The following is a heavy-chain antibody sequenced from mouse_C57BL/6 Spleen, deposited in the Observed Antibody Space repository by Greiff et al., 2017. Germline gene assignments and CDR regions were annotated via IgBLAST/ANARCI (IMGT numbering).Heavy chain of an antibody. CDR1: GYTFTSYW. V-gene: IGHV1-55*01. CDR2: IYPGSGST. D-gene: IGHD1-1*01. Sequence: VQLQQPGAELVKPGASVKMSCKASGYTFTSYWITWVKQRPGQGLEWIGDIYPGSGSTNYNEKFKSKATLTVDTSSSTAYMQLSSLTSEDSAVYYCARVYYGSSYNYAMDYWGQGTSVTVSS. CDR3: ARVYYGSSYNYAMDY. J-gene: IGHJ4*01.